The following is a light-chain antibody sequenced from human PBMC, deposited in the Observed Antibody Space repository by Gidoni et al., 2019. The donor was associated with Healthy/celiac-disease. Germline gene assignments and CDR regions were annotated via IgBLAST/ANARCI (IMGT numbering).Light chain of an antibody. Sequence: DIQMTQSPSSLSASVGDRVTITCQASQDIRNYLNWYQQKPGKAPKLLIYDASNLETVVPSRFSGSGSGTDFTFTISSLQPEDIATYYCQQYDNLPSFTFGPGTKVDIK. CDR2: DAS. V-gene: IGKV1-33*01. J-gene: IGKJ3*01. CDR1: QDIRNY. CDR3: QQYDNLPSFT.